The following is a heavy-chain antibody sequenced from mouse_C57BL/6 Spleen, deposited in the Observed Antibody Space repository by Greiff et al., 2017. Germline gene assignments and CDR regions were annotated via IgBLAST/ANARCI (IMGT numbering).Heavy chain of an antibody. CDR3: AKNYGSSYAMDY. V-gene: IGHV1-64*01. CDR2: IHPNSGST. CDR1: GYTFTSYW. J-gene: IGHJ4*01. Sequence: QVQLQQPGAELVKPGASVKLSCKASGYTFTSYWMPWVKQRPGQGLEWIGMIHPNSGSTNYNEKFKSKGTLTVDKSSSTAYMQLSSLTSEDSAVYYCAKNYGSSYAMDYWGQGTSVTVSS. D-gene: IGHD1-1*01.